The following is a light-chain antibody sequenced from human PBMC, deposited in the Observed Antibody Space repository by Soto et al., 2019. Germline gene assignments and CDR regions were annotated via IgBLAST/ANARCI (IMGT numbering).Light chain of an antibody. CDR3: ATWDSNTRV. CDR1: SGHSGYI. Sequence: QSVLTQSSSASASLGSSVKLTCSLSSGHSGYIIAWHQQQPVKAPRYLMKVERSGTYNKGSGVPDRFSGSSSGADRYLTISNLQSEDESNYYCATWDSNTRVFGGGTKLTVL. V-gene: IGLV4-60*03. J-gene: IGLJ3*02. CDR2: VERSGTY.